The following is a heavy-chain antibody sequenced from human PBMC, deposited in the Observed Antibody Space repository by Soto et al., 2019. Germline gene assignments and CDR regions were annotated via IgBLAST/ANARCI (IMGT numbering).Heavy chain of an antibody. CDR2: IHHSGAT. D-gene: IGHD6-19*01. J-gene: IGHJ4*02. Sequence: PSETLSLTCSVAGDSISSGEYYWTWIRQTPGKGLDWIGYIHHSGATWYNPSLKSRLTMSVDMSKNQFSLKLTSVTAADTAVYFCARRLVRPFRLFNSWGPGTLVTVSS. CDR3: ARRLVRPFRLFNS. CDR1: GDSISSGEYY. V-gene: IGHV4-30-4*01.